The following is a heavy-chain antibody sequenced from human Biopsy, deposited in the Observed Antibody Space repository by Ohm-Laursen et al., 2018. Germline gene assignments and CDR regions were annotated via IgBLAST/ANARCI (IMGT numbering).Heavy chain of an antibody. CDR3: ASVVLGPTNDAFDL. Sequence: TLSLTCTVSGGSISSGGSYWSWIRQRPGKGLEWIGYIFNSANTYYNPSLKNLITISGDTSKNQFSLKLNSVTAADTAVYYCASVVLGPTNDAFDLWGQGTMVVVS. CDR2: IFNSANT. V-gene: IGHV4-31*01. CDR1: GGSISSGGSY. J-gene: IGHJ3*01. D-gene: IGHD3-22*01.